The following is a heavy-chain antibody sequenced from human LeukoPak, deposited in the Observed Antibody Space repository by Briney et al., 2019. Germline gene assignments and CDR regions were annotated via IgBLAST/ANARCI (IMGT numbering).Heavy chain of an antibody. CDR3: ARGQFPLYCTTTSCYEFGY. CDR1: GYTFTSYD. V-gene: IGHV1-8*01. CDR2: MNPNSGNT. D-gene: IGHD2-2*01. J-gene: IGHJ4*02. Sequence: ASVKVSCKASGYTFTSYDINWVRQATGQGLEWMGWMNPNSGNTGYAQNFQGRVTMTRNTSISTAFLELSSLRSDDTAVYYCARGQFPLYCTTTSCYEFGYWGQGTLVTVSS.